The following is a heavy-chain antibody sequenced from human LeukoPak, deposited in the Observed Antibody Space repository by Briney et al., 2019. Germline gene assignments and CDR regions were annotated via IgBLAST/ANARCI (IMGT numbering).Heavy chain of an antibody. D-gene: IGHD3-16*01. V-gene: IGHV4-34*01. J-gene: IGHJ6*02. CDR2: INHSGNT. Sequence: SETLSLTCAVYGGSFSGYYWRWSWIRQPPGKGLEWIGEINHSGNTNYNPSLESRVTISVATSKNQFSLRLSSVTAADTAVYYCARGRHEGTTFWDYCYGLDVWGQGTTVTVSS. CDR3: ARGRHEGTTFWDYCYGLDV. CDR1: GGSFSGYY.